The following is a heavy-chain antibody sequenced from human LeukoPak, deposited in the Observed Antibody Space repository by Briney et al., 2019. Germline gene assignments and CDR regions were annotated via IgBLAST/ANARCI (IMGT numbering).Heavy chain of an antibody. V-gene: IGHV3-11*01. Sequence: PGGSLRLSCAASGFTFSDYYMSWIRQALGKGLEWVSYISSSGSTIYYADSVKGRFTISRDNAKNSLYLQMNSLRAEDTAVYYSARVLLTYYYDSSGYSSIDYYGMDVWGQGTTVTVSS. CDR2: ISSSGSTI. J-gene: IGHJ6*02. D-gene: IGHD3-22*01. CDR1: GFTFSDYY. CDR3: ARVLLTYYYDSSGYSSIDYYGMDV.